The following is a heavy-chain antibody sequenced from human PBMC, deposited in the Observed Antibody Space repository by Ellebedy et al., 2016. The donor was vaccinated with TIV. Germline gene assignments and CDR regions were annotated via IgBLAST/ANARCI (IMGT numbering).Heavy chain of an antibody. CDR3: ARDRLTGTSSNDY. J-gene: IGHJ4*02. CDR1: GYTFTSYG. D-gene: IGHD1-20*01. Sequence: ASVKVSCKASGYTFTSYGISWVRQAPGQGLEWMGWISAYNGNTHYAQKLQGRVTMTTDKSTSTAYMELRSLTSEDTAVYYCARDRLTGTSSNDYWGQGTLATVSS. V-gene: IGHV1-18*01. CDR2: ISAYNGNT.